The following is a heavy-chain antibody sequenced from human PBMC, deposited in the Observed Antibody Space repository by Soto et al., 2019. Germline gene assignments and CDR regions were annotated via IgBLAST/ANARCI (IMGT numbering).Heavy chain of an antibody. CDR3: ARGGLRLKKPEFYYGMDV. V-gene: IGHV3-30-3*01. D-gene: IGHD4-17*01. CDR1: GFTFSSYA. J-gene: IGHJ6*02. Sequence: PXGSLTLSCAAAGFTFSSYAMHWVRQAPDRGLELVAIISYDESNKYYADSVKGRFTISRDNSKNTLYLQMSGLRAEDTAVYYCARGGLRLKKPEFYYGMDVWGRGTTVTVSS. CDR2: ISYDESNK.